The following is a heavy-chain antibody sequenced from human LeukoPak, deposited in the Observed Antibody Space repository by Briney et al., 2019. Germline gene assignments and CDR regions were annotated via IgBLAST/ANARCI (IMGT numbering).Heavy chain of an antibody. V-gene: IGHV3-48*02. D-gene: IGHD6-19*01. J-gene: IGHJ4*02. Sequence: GGSLRLSCAVSGFTFSSYSMNWVRQAPGKGLEWVSYIISTSCTMYYADSVKGRFSISRDNAKNSLYLQMNSVRDEDTAVYYCARDRDSSGRTFDYWGQGTLVTAS. CDR3: ARDRDSSGRTFDY. CDR1: GFTFSSYS. CDR2: IISTSCTM.